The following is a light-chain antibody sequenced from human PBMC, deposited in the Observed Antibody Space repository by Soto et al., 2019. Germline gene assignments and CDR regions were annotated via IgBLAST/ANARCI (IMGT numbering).Light chain of an antibody. CDR2: LESDGSH. J-gene: IGLJ3*02. CDR1: SGHSTYA. V-gene: IGLV4-69*01. CDR3: QTWATGPDWV. Sequence: QSVLTQSPSASASLGASVKLTCTLSSGHSTYAIAWHQQQPEKGPRYLMKLESDGSHSKGDGIPDRFSGSSSGAERYLTISSLQSEDEADYYCQTWATGPDWVFGGGTKLTVL.